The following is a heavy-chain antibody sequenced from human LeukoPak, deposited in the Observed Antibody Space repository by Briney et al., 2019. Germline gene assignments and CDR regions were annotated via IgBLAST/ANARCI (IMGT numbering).Heavy chain of an antibody. Sequence: GGSLTLLCPASGYAVSCDYMLGVRQAPGKGLPWVAVIYLVRSPYYADSVRGRFTFTKHQSKNTQVPQMNSLRADDTAVYYCARDNDSPDAFDIWGQGTMVTVSS. J-gene: IGHJ3*02. CDR2: IYLVRSP. CDR1: GYAVSCDY. V-gene: IGHV3-53*01. CDR3: ARDNDSPDAFDI. D-gene: IGHD5-18*01.